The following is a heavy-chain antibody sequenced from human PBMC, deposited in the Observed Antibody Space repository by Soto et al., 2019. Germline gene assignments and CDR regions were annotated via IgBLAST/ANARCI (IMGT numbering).Heavy chain of an antibody. CDR3: ARVFSAGVDY. Sequence: ASVKVSCKLSGDSFTSLDINWVRQTAGQGLEWMGWMQPSTGRTGYAQKFQGRVTMTRDTSINTAYMELTTLTSDDTAFYYCARVFSAGVDYWGQGTLVTVSS. V-gene: IGHV1-8*01. CDR2: MQPSTGRT. J-gene: IGHJ4*02. CDR1: GDSFTSLD. D-gene: IGHD1-26*01.